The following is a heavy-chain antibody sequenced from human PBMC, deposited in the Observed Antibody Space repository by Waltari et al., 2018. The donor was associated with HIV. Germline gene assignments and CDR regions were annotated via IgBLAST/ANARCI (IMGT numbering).Heavy chain of an antibody. V-gene: IGHV1-8*01. CDR1: GYTMREYD. Sequence: VQLVQSGATMKEPGASVKVTSKTSGYTMREYDVNWVRQAKGQGLGWVGEMNSDSGNTGYAQEFKGRVNMTRDTSTGIVSMELTSLSLHDTGVYYCKVSHRGAVFGDHWGQGTQVTVSS. J-gene: IGHJ1*01. CDR3: KVSHRGAVFGDH. CDR2: MNSDSGNT. D-gene: IGHD3-16*01.